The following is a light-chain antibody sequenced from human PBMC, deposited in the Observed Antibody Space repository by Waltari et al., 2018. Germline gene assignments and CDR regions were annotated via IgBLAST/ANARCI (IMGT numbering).Light chain of an antibody. CDR1: QGISSR. V-gene: IGKV1-12*01. CDR2: DAS. J-gene: IGKJ1*01. CDR3: QQVDSFPRT. Sequence: DIQMTQSPSSVPASVADRVTLTCRASQGISSRLAWYQQKPGKAPKLLIYDASSLHSGVPSRFSGSGSGTEFTLTISSLQPEDFATYYCQQVDSFPRTFGQGTKVEVK.